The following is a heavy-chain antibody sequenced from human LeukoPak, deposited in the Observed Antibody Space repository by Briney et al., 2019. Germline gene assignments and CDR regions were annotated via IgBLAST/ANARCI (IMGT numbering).Heavy chain of an antibody. CDR3: ARDPLHYDILTGFSSRGVDY. Sequence: PSETLSLTCTVSGGSISSYYWSWIRQPPGKGLEWIGYIYYSGSTYYNPSLKSRVTISVDTSKNQFSLKLSSVTAADTAVYYCARDPLHYDILTGFSSRGVDYWGQGTLVSVSS. V-gene: IGHV4-59*12. CDR2: IYYSGST. J-gene: IGHJ4*02. CDR1: GGSISSYY. D-gene: IGHD3-9*01.